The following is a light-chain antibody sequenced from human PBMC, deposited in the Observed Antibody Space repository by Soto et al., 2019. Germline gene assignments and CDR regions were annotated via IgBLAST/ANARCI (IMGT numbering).Light chain of an antibody. CDR1: SGHISYD. J-gene: IGLJ1*01. CDR3: QTWGTGIQV. CDR2: LNSDGSH. Sequence: QPVLTQSPSASASLGASVKLTCTLSSGHISYDIAWHQQQPEKGPRYLMKLNSDGSHSKGDGIPDRFSGSSSGAERYLTISSLQSEDEADYYCQTWGTGIQVFGTGTKLTVL. V-gene: IGLV4-69*01.